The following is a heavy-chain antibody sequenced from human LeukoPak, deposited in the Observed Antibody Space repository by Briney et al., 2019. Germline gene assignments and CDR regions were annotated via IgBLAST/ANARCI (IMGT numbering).Heavy chain of an antibody. CDR3: AKLYVDCSSTSCYELFDY. Sequence: TGGSLRLSCAASGFTFSSHAMNWVRQAPGKGLEWVSYISISSSSVYYADSVKGRFTISRDNAKNSLYLQMNSLRAEDTAVYFCAKLYVDCSSTSCYELFDYWGQGTLVTVSS. J-gene: IGHJ4*02. D-gene: IGHD2-2*01. V-gene: IGHV3-48*04. CDR2: ISISSSSV. CDR1: GFTFSSHA.